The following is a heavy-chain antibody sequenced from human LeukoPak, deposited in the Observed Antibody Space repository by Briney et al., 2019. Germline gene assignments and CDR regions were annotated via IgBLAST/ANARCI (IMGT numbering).Heavy chain of an antibody. CDR3: AELGITMIGGV. CDR1: GFTFSSYW. J-gene: IGHJ6*04. D-gene: IGHD3-10*02. CDR2: IKQDGSEK. Sequence: GGSLRLSCEAAGFTFSSYWMSWVRQAPGKGLEWVANIKQDGSEKYYVDSVKGRFTISRDNAKNSLYLQMNSLRAEDTAVYYCAELGITMIGGVWGKGTTVTISS. V-gene: IGHV3-7*01.